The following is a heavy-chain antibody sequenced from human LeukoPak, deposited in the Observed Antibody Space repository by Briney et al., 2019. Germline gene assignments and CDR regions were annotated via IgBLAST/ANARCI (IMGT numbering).Heavy chain of an antibody. CDR2: VAHDGVNK. V-gene: IGHV3-30*19. Sequence: KSGGSLRLSCATSGFSLKAYAMHWIRQAPGKGLEGVATVAHDGVNKYYLDSVKGRFTISRDSSDTLDLQMNSLRPEDTAVYYCARDWGASDWYNWFDPWGQGTLVIVDS. CDR1: GFSLKAYA. CDR3: ARDWGASDWYNWFDP. D-gene: IGHD3-9*01. J-gene: IGHJ5*02.